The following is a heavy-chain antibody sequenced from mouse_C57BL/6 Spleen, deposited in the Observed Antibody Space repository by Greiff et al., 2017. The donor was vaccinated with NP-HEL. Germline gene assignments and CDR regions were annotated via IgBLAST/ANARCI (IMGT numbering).Heavy chain of an antibody. Sequence: VQQSGPELVKPGASVKISCKASGYAFSSSWMNWVKQRPGKGLEWIGRIYPGDGDTNYNGKFKGKATLTADKSSSTAYMQRISLTSEDSAVYFCARSTTGVAYWGQGTLVTVSA. CDR1: GYAFSSSW. CDR2: IYPGDGDT. V-gene: IGHV1-82*01. CDR3: ARSTTGVAY. D-gene: IGHD1-1*01. J-gene: IGHJ3*01.